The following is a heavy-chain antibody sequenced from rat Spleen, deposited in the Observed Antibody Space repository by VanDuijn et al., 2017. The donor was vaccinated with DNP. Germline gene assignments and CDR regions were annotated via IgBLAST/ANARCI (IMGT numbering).Heavy chain of an antibody. J-gene: IGHJ3*01. CDR1: GFTFSNYW. V-gene: IGHV5-29*01. CDR2: ILFDGSRT. Sequence: EVQLVESGGDLVQPGRSLKLSCADPGFTFSNYWMTWLRQVPGKGLEWVTAILFDGSRTYYRDSVKGRFTISRDNAKRTQYLQMDSLRSEDTATYYCVTHPSWFGYWGPGTLVTVSS. CDR3: VTHPSWFGY.